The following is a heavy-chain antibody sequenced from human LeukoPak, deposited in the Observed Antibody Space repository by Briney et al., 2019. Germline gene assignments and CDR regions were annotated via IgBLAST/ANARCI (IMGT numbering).Heavy chain of an antibody. CDR3: AKEVRVSSSWYGSGAFDI. CDR1: GFTFSSYS. CDR2: ISWNSGSI. Sequence: GGSLRLSCAASGFTFSSYSMNWVRQAPGKGLEWVSGISWNSGSIGYADSVKGRFTISRDNAKNSLYLQMNSLRAEDMALYYCAKEVRVSSSWYGSGAFDIWGQGTMVTVSS. J-gene: IGHJ3*02. D-gene: IGHD6-13*01. V-gene: IGHV3-9*03.